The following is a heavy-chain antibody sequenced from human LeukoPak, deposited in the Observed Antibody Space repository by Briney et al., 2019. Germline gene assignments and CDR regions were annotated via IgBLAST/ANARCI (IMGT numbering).Heavy chain of an antibody. CDR3: ARDPPDTPMAIFPYYFDY. J-gene: IGHJ4*02. V-gene: IGHV3-30-3*01. D-gene: IGHD5-18*01. Sequence: PGRSLILSCAASGFTFSSYAMHWVRQAPGKGLEWVAVISYDGSNKYYADSVKGRFTISRDNSKNTLYLQMNSLRAEDTAVYYCARDPPDTPMAIFPYYFDYWGQGTLVTVSS. CDR2: ISYDGSNK. CDR1: GFTFSSYA.